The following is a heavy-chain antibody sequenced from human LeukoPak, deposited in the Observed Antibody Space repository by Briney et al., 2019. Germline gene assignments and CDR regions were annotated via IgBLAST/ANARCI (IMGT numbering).Heavy chain of an antibody. CDR2: MNPNSGNT. CDR3: ARAPKVVAATPSKYYFDY. J-gene: IGHJ4*02. D-gene: IGHD2-15*01. Sequence: ASVKVSCKASGYTFTSYAMNWVRQATGQGLEWMGWMNPNSGNTGYAQKFQGRVTMTRNTSISTAYMELSSLRSEDTAVYYCARAPKVVAATPSKYYFDYWGQGTLVTVSS. CDR1: GYTFTSYA. V-gene: IGHV1-8*02.